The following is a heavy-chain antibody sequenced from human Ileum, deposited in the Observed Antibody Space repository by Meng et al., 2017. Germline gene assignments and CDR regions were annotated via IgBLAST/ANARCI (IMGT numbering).Heavy chain of an antibody. J-gene: IGHJ5*02. D-gene: IGHD4-17*01. CDR3: ARPSYGDYGVS. CDR2: IRSKANSYTT. Sequence: EVQRVESGGGVVQRGGSLKLDCAASGFTFSDSAMYWVRQTSGKGLEWVGRIRSKANSYTTGYIASVKGRFTISRDNSKNTAYLQMNSLKIEDTAVYYCARPSYGDYGVSWGQGTLVTVSS. CDR1: GFTFSDSA. V-gene: IGHV3-73*01.